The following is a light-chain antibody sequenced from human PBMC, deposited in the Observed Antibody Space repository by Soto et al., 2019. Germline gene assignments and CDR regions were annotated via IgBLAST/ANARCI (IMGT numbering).Light chain of an antibody. V-gene: IGKV1-5*03. CDR1: QSINNW. J-gene: IGKJ1*01. CDR3: QQYNNYPWV. Sequence: IQMTQSPSTLSASVGDRVTITCRASQSINNWLAWYQQKPGKAPKLLIYQASTLESGVPGRLSGSGSGTEFTLTITGLQSDDFATYHCQQYNNYPWVFGQGTKVDIK. CDR2: QAS.